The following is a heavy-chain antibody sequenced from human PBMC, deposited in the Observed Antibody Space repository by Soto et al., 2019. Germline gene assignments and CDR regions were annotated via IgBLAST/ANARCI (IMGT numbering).Heavy chain of an antibody. CDR2: ISGSGGST. Sequence: GGSLRLSCAASGFTFSSYAMSWVRQAPGKGLEWASAISGSGGSTYYADSVKGRFTISRDNSKNTLYLQMNSLRAEDTAVYYCANDSEYKMPKRAYYYYGMDVWGQGTTVTVSS. J-gene: IGHJ6*02. V-gene: IGHV3-23*01. CDR3: ANDSEYKMPKRAYYYYGMDV. D-gene: IGHD2-2*01. CDR1: GFTFSSYA.